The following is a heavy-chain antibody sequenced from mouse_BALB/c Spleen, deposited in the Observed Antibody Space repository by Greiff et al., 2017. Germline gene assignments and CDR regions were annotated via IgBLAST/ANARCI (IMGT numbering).Heavy chain of an antibody. Sequence: FPGNKLEYIGNTFYSGITYYNPSLESRTYITRDTSKNQFSLKLSSVTTEDTATYYCASPTTVVNFDYWGQGTTLTVSS. J-gene: IGHJ2*01. CDR2: TFYSGIT. CDR3: ASPTTVVNFDY. D-gene: IGHD1-1*01. V-gene: IGHV3-3*02.